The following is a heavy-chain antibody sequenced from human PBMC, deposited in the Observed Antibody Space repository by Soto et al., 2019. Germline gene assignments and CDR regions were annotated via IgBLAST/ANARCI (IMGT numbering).Heavy chain of an antibody. J-gene: IGHJ6*03. V-gene: IGHV4-34*01. CDR1: GGSFSGYY. CDR3: ARVVFISLNSYYYYYMDV. Sequence: SETLSLTYAVYGGSFSGYYWSWIRQPPGKGREWLGEINHSGSTNYNPSLKSRVTISVDTSKNQFSLKLSSVTAADTAVYYCARVVFISLNSYYYYYMDVWGKGTTVTVSS. CDR2: INHSGST.